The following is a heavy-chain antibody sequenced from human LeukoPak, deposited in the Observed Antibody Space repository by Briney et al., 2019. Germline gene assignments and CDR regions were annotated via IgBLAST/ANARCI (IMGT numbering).Heavy chain of an antibody. CDR3: ARDLSLSGYRAGAYNWFDP. D-gene: IGHD5-12*01. CDR1: GGSISSGGYY. J-gene: IGHJ5*02. CDR2: IYYSGST. V-gene: IGHV4-31*03. Sequence: SETLSLTCTVSGGSISSGGYYWSWIRQHPGKGLEWIGYIYYSGSTYYNPSLKSRVTISVDTSKNQFSLKLSSVTAADTAVYYCARDLSLSGYRAGAYNWFDPWGQGTLVTVSS.